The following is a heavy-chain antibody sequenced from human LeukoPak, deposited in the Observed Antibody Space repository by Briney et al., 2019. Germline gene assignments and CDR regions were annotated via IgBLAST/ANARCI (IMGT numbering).Heavy chain of an antibody. Sequence: SETLSLTCAVSGGSISSSNWWSWVRPPPGKGLEWIGEIFHSGSTNYNPSLKSRVTISVDTSKNQFSLKLSSVTAADTAVYYCARPGGSGSYSDQNWFDPWGQGTLVTVSS. J-gene: IGHJ5*02. D-gene: IGHD3-10*01. CDR2: IFHSGST. V-gene: IGHV4-4*02. CDR1: GGSISSSNW. CDR3: ARPGGSGSYSDQNWFDP.